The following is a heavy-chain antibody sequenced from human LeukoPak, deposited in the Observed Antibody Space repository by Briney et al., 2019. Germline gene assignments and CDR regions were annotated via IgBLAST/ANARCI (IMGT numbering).Heavy chain of an antibody. J-gene: IGHJ3*02. CDR2: ISSRGST. V-gene: IGHV4-61*02. CDR1: GASISVGDYY. D-gene: IGHD2-21*02. CDR3: ARSGLRAYCGGDCYSPIAFDI. Sequence: PSETLSLTWSLSGASISVGDYYWSWIRQPAGKGLEWIGRISSRGSTTHTPSLKSPDQISVATTKTHFSLKLSSVTAPASAVYYCARSGLRAYCGGDCYSPIAFDIWGQGTMVTVSS.